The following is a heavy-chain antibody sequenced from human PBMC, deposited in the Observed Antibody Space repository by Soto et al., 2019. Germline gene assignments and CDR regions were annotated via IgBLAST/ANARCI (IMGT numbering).Heavy chain of an antibody. CDR1: GFTFDDYA. CDR2: ISWNSGSI. Sequence: GGSLRLSCAASGFTFDDYAMHCVRQAPGKGLEWVSGISWNSGSIGYADSVKGRFTISRDNAKNSLYLQMNSLRAEDTALYYCAKDYGSERDDAFAIWGQGTMVTVSS. V-gene: IGHV3-9*01. CDR3: AKDYGSERDDAFAI. J-gene: IGHJ3*02. D-gene: IGHD4-17*01.